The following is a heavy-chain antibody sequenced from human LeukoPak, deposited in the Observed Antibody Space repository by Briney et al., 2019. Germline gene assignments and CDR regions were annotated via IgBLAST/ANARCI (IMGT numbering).Heavy chain of an antibody. J-gene: IGHJ5*01. CDR1: GGSISSYY. CDR3: ARGSYGSGSYLS. D-gene: IGHD3-10*01. Sequence: PSETLSLTCTVPGGSISSYYWSCISDPPGEGLEWIGYIYYSGSTNYNPSLKSRVTISVDTSKNQFSLKLSSVTAADTAVYYCARGSYGSGSYLSWGQGTLVTVSS. V-gene: IGHV4-59*01. CDR2: IYYSGST.